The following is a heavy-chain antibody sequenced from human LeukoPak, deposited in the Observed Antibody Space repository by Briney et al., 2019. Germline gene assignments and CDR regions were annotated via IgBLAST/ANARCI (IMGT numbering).Heavy chain of an antibody. D-gene: IGHD2-8*02. CDR2: ISHDGSNT. CDR1: GFTFSSYA. V-gene: IGHV3-30*18. Sequence: AGGSLSLSCAASGFTFSSYAMHWVRQAPGKGLEWMAVISHDGSNTYYADSVKGRFTISRDKSKNTVHLQLDSLRAEDTAVYYCAKDSYWFPISCYYGMDVWGQGTTVTVSS. CDR3: AKDSYWFPISCYYGMDV. J-gene: IGHJ6*02.